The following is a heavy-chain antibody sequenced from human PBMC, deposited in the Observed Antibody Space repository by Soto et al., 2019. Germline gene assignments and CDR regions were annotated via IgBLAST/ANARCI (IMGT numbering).Heavy chain of an antibody. CDR3: AHTSHGSSSYGDYDY. CDR2: IYWDDDK. J-gene: IGHJ4*02. CDR1: GFSLSPSGVG. D-gene: IGHD4-17*01. V-gene: IGHV2-5*02. Sequence: SGPTLVKPTQTLTLTCTFSGFSLSPSGVGVGWIRQPPGKALEWLALIYWDDDKRYSPSLKSRLTITKETSKYQVVLTVTNMDPVDTATYYCAHTSHGSSSYGDYDYWGQGTLVTVSS.